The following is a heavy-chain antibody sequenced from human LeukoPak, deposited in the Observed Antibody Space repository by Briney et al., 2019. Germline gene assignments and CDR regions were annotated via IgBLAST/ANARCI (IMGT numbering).Heavy chain of an antibody. CDR3: ARDIYGSFDY. CDR1: GFTFSSYW. D-gene: IGHD4-17*01. V-gene: IGHV3-74*01. CDR2: INGDGSST. J-gene: IGHJ4*02. Sequence: GSLRLSCSASGFTFSSYWMHWVRQGPGKGLVWVSRINGDGSSTDYADSVKGRFTVSRDNAKNTLYLQMNSLRADDTAVYYCARDIYGSFDYWGQGSLVTVSP.